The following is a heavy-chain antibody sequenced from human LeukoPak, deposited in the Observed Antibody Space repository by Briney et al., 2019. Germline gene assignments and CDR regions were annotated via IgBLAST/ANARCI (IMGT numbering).Heavy chain of an antibody. CDR1: GFTFSNYW. Sequence: GGSLRLSCAVSGFTFSNYWMSWVRQAPGKGLEWVVSIKQDGSEKFYVDSVKGRFTISRDNAKNSLYLQMNSLRAEDTAVYYCARSNWGGKEFDYWGQGTLVTVSS. V-gene: IGHV3-7*01. D-gene: IGHD7-27*01. CDR2: IKQDGSEK. CDR3: ARSNWGGKEFDY. J-gene: IGHJ4*02.